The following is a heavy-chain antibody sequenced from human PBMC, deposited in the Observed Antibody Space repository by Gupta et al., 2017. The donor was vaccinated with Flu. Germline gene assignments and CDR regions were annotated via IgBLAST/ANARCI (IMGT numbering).Heavy chain of an antibody. CDR1: AYTFTDYY. Sequence: QVQLVQSGAEVKKPGASVRVSCKASAYTFTDYYVPWVRQAPGQGLEWMGWINPNSGGTKYAQKFQGRVTMTRDASIRTAYMDLSSLRSDDTAVYYCARAALLRYFDWLSYFDSWGQGTLVTVSS. V-gene: IGHV1-2*02. D-gene: IGHD3-9*01. CDR2: INPNSGGT. J-gene: IGHJ4*02. CDR3: ARAALLRYFDWLSYFDS.